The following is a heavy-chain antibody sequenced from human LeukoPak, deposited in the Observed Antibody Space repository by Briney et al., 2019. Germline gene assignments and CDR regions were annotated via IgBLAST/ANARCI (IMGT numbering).Heavy chain of an antibody. V-gene: IGHV3-49*04. Sequence: GGSLRLSCTASGFTFGDYAVSWVRQAPGKGLEWVGFIRSKAYGGTTEYAASVKGRFTISRDDSKSIAYLQMNSLKTEDTAVYYCTRSLLWFGELPKDFDYWGQGTLVTVSS. J-gene: IGHJ4*02. CDR1: GFTFGDYA. D-gene: IGHD3-10*01. CDR2: IRSKAYGGTT. CDR3: TRSLLWFGELPKDFDY.